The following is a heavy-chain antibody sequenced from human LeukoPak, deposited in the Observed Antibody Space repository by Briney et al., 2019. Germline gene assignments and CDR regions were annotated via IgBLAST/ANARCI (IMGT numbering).Heavy chain of an antibody. Sequence: ASVKVSCKASGYTFTSYDINWVRQATGQGLEWMGWMNPNSGNTGYAQKFQGRVTMTRNTSISTAYMELSSLRSEDTAVYYCVSSLYYYDSSAHGYWGQGTLVTVSS. J-gene: IGHJ4*02. D-gene: IGHD3-22*01. CDR3: VSSLYYYDSSAHGY. CDR2: MNPNSGNT. V-gene: IGHV1-8*01. CDR1: GYTFTSYD.